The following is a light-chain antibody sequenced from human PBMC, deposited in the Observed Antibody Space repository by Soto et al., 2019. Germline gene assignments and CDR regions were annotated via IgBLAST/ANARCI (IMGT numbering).Light chain of an antibody. V-gene: IGKV3-20*01. Sequence: EVVLTQSPGTLSLSPRERATLSCRASQSVSNNYLAWYQHKPGQAPRLLIYGASNRAPGIPDRFSGSGSGPAFNINISRLEPEALVIYSCKQYAASPRTFGQGTLVEVK. J-gene: IGKJ1*01. CDR1: QSVSNNY. CDR3: KQYAASPRT. CDR2: GAS.